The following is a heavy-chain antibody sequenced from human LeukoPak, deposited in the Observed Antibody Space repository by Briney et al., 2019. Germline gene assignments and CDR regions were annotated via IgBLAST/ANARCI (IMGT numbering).Heavy chain of an antibody. CDR1: GFTFSSYD. CDR3: AKGRYYDSGGYPIDY. CDR2: IRYDGNIK. J-gene: IGHJ4*02. V-gene: IGHV3-30*02. Sequence: GGSLRLSCAASGFTFSSYDMHWVRQAPGKGLEWVAFIRYDGNIKYLADSVKGRFTISRDSSKNTVYLQMKSLRVEDTAVYYCAKGRYYDSGGYPIDYWGQGTLVTVSS. D-gene: IGHD3-22*01.